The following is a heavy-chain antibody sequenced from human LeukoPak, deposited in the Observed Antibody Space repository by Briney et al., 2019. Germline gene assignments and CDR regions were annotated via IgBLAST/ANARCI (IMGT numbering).Heavy chain of an antibody. V-gene: IGHV3-23*01. J-gene: IGHJ4*02. CDR2: ISGTGGST. D-gene: IGHD3-22*01. Sequence: GGSLRLSCAASGFTFSSYAMSWVRQAPGKGLEWVSSISGTGGSTHYADSVKGRFTISRDNSKNTLYLQMNSLRAGDTAVYYCAKSSYYDSSGFYREYYFDYWGQGALVPVSS. CDR1: GFTFSSYA. CDR3: AKSSYYDSSGFYREYYFDY.